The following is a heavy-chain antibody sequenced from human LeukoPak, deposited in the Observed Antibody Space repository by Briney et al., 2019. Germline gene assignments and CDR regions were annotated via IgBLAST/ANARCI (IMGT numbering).Heavy chain of an antibody. D-gene: IGHD3-3*01. J-gene: IGHJ4*02. V-gene: IGHV3-11*01. Sequence: GGSLRLSCAASGFTFSDYYMSWIRQAPGKGLEWVSYISSSGSTVYYADSVKGRFTISRDNAKNSLYLQMNSLGAEGTAVYYCARDFPYYDFWSGYYKRSSYFDYWGQGTLVTVSS. CDR2: ISSSGSTV. CDR1: GFTFSDYY. CDR3: ARDFPYYDFWSGYYKRSSYFDY.